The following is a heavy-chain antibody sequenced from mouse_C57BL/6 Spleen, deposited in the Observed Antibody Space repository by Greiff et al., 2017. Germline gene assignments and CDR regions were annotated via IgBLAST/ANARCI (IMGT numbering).Heavy chain of an antibody. CDR3: TAVLRRWFAY. Sequence: EVQLVESGGGLVQPGGSMKLSCVASGFTFSNYWMNWVRQSPEKGLEWVAQIRLKSDNYATHYAESVKGRFTISRDDSKSSVYLQMNDLRAEDTGIYYCTAVLRRWFAYWGQGTLVTVSA. V-gene: IGHV6-3*01. CDR1: GFTFSNYW. CDR2: IRLKSDNYAT. D-gene: IGHD2-12*01. J-gene: IGHJ3*01.